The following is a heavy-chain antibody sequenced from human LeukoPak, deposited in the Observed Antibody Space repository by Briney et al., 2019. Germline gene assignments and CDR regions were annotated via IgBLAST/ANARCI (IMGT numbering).Heavy chain of an antibody. V-gene: IGHV3-21*04. CDR3: AKSRTVTTGCFDY. CDR2: ITSRST. J-gene: IGHJ4*02. Sequence: GGSLRLSCAASGFTLSTYNTHWVRQAPGKGLEWVSSITSRSTYDADSVRGRFTIPGDSAKNSLFLQMNSLRAEDTAVYYCAKSRTVTTGCFDYWGQGTLVTVSS. D-gene: IGHD4-17*01. CDR1: GFTLSTYN.